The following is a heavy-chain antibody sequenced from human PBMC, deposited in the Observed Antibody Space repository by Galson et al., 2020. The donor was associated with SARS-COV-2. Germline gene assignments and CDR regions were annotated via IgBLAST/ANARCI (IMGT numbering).Heavy chain of an antibody. CDR3: AKDPRSYVSRVDL. CDR2: MSYDASSK. D-gene: IGHD3-16*01. J-gene: IGHJ4*02. V-gene: IGHV3-30*04. Sequence: GGSLRLSCAASGFTFSSYYAMHWIRQAPGKGLEWVAAMSYDASSKSYADSVKDRFIISRDSYRDILFLEMNNLKTEDTAVYYCAKDPRSYVSRVDLWGQGTLVTVS. CDR1: GFTFSSYYA.